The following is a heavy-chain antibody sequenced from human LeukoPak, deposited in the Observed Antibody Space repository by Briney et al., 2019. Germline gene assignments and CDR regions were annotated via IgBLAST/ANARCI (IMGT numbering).Heavy chain of an antibody. D-gene: IGHD5-18*01. V-gene: IGHV3-30*03. CDR2: ISYDGSNK. Sequence: PGGSLRLSCAASGFTYSSYGMHWVRQAPGKGLEWVAVISYDGSNKYYADSVKGRFTISRDNAKNSLYLQMNSLRAEDTAVYYCARDYSYGFLNWGQGTLVTVSS. CDR1: GFTYSSYG. J-gene: IGHJ4*02. CDR3: ARDYSYGFLN.